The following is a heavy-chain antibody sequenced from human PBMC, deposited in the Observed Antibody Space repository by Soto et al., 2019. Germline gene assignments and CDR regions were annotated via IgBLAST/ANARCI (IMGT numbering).Heavy chain of an antibody. Sequence: QLQLQESGPGLVKPSETLSLTCTVSGGSISSSSYYWGWIRQPPGKGLEWIGSIYYSGSTYYNPSLKSRVTISVDTSKNQFSLKLSSVTAADTAVYYCASPQGDSSGWPDAFDIWGQGTMVTVSS. V-gene: IGHV4-39*01. CDR3: ASPQGDSSGWPDAFDI. CDR1: GGSISSSSYY. CDR2: IYYSGST. J-gene: IGHJ3*02. D-gene: IGHD6-19*01.